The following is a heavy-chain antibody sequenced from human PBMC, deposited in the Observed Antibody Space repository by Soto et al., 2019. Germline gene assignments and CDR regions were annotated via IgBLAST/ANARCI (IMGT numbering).Heavy chain of an antibody. V-gene: IGHV4-59*01. CDR3: ANFNWYFAL. J-gene: IGHJ2*01. CDR1: GGSISSYF. Sequence: QVQLQESGPGLVKPSETLSLTCTVSGGSISSYFWSWIRQPPGKGLEWIGYIYYTGSTNYNPSLTRRVTISVDPSKNQFSLRLSSVTAADTAVYYCANFNWYFALWGRGTLVTVSS. CDR2: IYYTGST.